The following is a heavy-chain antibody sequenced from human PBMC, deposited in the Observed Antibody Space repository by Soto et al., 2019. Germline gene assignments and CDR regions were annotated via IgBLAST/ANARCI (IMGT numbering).Heavy chain of an antibody. V-gene: IGHV4-34*01. D-gene: IGHD3-3*02. J-gene: IGHJ4*02. CDR2: INHSGST. CDR1: GGSFSGYY. CDR3: ARLRVYTIFGVATFDY. Sequence: QVQLQQWGAGLLKPSETLSLTCAVYGGSFSGYYWSWIRQPPGKGLEWIGEINHSGSTNYNPSLKSRVTISVDTSKSQFSLKLSSVTAADTAVYYCARLRVYTIFGVATFDYWGQGTLVTVSS.